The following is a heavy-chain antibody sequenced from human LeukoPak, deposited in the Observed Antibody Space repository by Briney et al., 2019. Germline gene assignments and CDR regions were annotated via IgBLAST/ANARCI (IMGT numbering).Heavy chain of an antibody. Sequence: PGGSLRLSCAASGFTFDDYGMSWVRQAPGKGLEWVSGINWNGGSTGYADSVKGRFTISRDNAKNSLYLQMNSLRAEDTALYYCARADQQYSSGWFFDYWGQGTLVTVSS. CDR3: ARADQQYSSGWFFDY. D-gene: IGHD6-19*01. CDR2: INWNGGST. V-gene: IGHV3-20*04. J-gene: IGHJ4*02. CDR1: GFTFDDYG.